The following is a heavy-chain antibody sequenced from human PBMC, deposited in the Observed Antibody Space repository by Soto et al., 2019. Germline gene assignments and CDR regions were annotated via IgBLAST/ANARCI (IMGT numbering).Heavy chain of an antibody. CDR3: ARDRGHYYGSGSYYSFDP. Sequence: SETRSLTCTVSAGSISSGGYYWNWIRQHPWKGLEWIGYIYYSGSTYYNPSLKSRGTISVDTSKNQFSLKLSSVTAADTAVYSCARDRGHYYGSGSYYSFDPWGQGTLVTVSS. J-gene: IGHJ5*02. CDR1: AGSISSGGYY. D-gene: IGHD3-10*01. V-gene: IGHV4-31*03. CDR2: IYYSGST.